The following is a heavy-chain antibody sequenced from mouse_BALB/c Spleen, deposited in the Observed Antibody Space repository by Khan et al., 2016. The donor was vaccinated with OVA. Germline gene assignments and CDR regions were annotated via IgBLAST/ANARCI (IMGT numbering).Heavy chain of an antibody. Sequence: QVQLKQSGPGLVAPSQSLTITCTVSGFSLTSYGVHWVRQPPGKGLEWLGVIWAGGSTNYNSDLMSRLSFSKDNSKSQVFLKRNSLQTDDTAKYYGARLEDVWGQGTTLTVSS. CDR2: IWAGGST. V-gene: IGHV2-9*02. J-gene: IGHJ2*01. CDR1: GFSLTSYG. CDR3: ARLEDV.